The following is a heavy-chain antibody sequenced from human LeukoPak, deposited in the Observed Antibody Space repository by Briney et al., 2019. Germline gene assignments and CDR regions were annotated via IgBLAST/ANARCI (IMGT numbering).Heavy chain of an antibody. CDR3: AREEKHSGSEFYYYYMDV. CDR1: KFSFSNYE. Sequence: GGSLRLSCAASKFSFSNYEMNWVRQAPGKGPEWIAYIDNAGGDIYYAESVKGRFTISRDNAKNSLYLQMNSLRVEDTAVYYCAREEKHSGSEFYYYYMDVWGKGTTVTVSS. CDR2: IDNAGGDI. J-gene: IGHJ6*03. D-gene: IGHD5-12*01. V-gene: IGHV3-48*03.